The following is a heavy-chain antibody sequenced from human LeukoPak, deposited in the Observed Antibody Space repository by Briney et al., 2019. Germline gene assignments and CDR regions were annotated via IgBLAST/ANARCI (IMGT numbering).Heavy chain of an antibody. CDR3: AREDIVVVPAANSYGMDV. CDR1: GFTFSSYA. V-gene: IGHV3-30*04. J-gene: IGHJ6*02. CDR2: ISYDGSNK. Sequence: GGSLRLSCAASGFTFSSYATHWVRQAPGKGLEWVAVISYDGSNKYYADSVKGRFTISRDNSKNTLYLQMNSLRAEDTAVYYCAREDIVVVPAANSYGMDVWGQGTTVTVSS. D-gene: IGHD2-2*01.